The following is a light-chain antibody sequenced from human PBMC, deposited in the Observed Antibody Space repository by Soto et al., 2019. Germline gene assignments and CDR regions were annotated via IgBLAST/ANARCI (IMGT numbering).Light chain of an antibody. CDR2: GAS. Sequence: EIVLTQSPGTLSLSPGERATLSCRASQSISSNYLAWYQQKPGQAPRLLIYGASNRATGIPDRFSGSESGTDFTLTISRLEPEDFAVYFCQQYAVSPWTFGQGTKLEIK. CDR3: QQYAVSPWT. J-gene: IGKJ1*01. CDR1: QSISSNY. V-gene: IGKV3-20*01.